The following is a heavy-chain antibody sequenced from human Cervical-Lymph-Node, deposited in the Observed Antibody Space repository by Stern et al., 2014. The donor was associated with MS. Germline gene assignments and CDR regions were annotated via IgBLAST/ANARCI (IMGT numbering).Heavy chain of an antibody. Sequence: QVHLVESGGGLVQPGTSLRLSCAASGFTFSSYCMHWVRQAPGKGLEWVALAWYDGSTAYYTNSVKGRFTISRDNSKNTLSLQMNSLTAEDTAVYYCARGHIPYAYNYLFDYWGQGTLVTVPP. CDR2: AWYDGSTA. V-gene: IGHV3-33*01. CDR3: ARGHIPYAYNYLFDY. CDR1: GFTFSSYC. D-gene: IGHD5-24*01. J-gene: IGHJ4*02.